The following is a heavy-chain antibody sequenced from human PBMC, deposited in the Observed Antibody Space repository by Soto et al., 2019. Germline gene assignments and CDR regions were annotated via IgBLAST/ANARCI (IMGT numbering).Heavy chain of an antibody. CDR1: GGSISSGGYY. J-gene: IGHJ5*02. CDR3: ARDQRSWYNWFDP. CDR2: IYYSGST. D-gene: IGHD6-13*01. V-gene: IGHV4-31*03. Sequence: LSLTCTVSGGSISSGGYYWSWIRQHPGKGLEWIGYIYYSGSTYYNPSLKSRVTISVDTSKNQFSLKLSSVTAADTAVYYCARDQRSWYNWFDPWGQGTLVTVSS.